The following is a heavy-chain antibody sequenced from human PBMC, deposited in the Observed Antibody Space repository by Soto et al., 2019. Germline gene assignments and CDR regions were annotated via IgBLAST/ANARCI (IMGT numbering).Heavy chain of an antibody. J-gene: IGHJ4*02. V-gene: IGHV3-23*01. Sequence: GGSLRLSCAASGFTFSSYAMSWVRQAPGKGLEWVSAISGSGGSTYYADSVKGRLTISRDNSKNTLYLQMNSLRAEDTAVYYCAKDAGPVFGVVIPFDYWGQGTLVTVSS. CDR1: GFTFSSYA. CDR2: ISGSGGST. D-gene: IGHD3-3*01. CDR3: AKDAGPVFGVVIPFDY.